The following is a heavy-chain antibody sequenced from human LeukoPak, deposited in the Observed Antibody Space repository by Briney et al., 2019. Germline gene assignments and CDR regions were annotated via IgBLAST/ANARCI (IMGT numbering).Heavy chain of an antibody. V-gene: IGHV3-23*01. Sequence: GGSLRLSCAASGFTFSSYAMSWVRQAPGKGLEWVSTIGSTGSNTYYTDSVKGRFTISRDNSKNTLYLQINGLRADDTAIYYCAKSMSTVTTSPFWGQGTLVTVSS. CDR2: IGSTGSNT. CDR3: AKSMSTVTTSPF. J-gene: IGHJ4*02. D-gene: IGHD4-17*01. CDR1: GFTFSSYA.